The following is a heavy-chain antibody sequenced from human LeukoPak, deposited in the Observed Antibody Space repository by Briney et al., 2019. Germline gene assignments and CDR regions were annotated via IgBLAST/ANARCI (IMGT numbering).Heavy chain of an antibody. V-gene: IGHV4-4*07. CDR2: IYTSGST. CDR1: GGSISSYY. D-gene: IGHD6-13*01. J-gene: IGHJ6*02. CDR3: ARAQRIAAAGTRRPFHYYYGMDV. Sequence: SSETLSLTCTVSGGSISSYYWSWIRQPAGKGLEWIGRIYTSGSTNYNPSLKSRVTMSVDTSKNQFSLKLSSVTAADTAVYYCARAQRIAAAGTRRPFHYYYGMDVWGQGTTVTVSS.